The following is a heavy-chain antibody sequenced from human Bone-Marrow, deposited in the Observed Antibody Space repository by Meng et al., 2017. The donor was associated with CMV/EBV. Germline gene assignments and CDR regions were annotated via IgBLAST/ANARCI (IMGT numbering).Heavy chain of an antibody. D-gene: IGHD1-26*01. CDR3: ARDPYSGSDYFDY. V-gene: IGHV1-69*04. J-gene: IGHJ4*02. CDR2: IIPILGIA. CDR1: GYTFTSYD. Sequence: SVKVSCKASGYTFTSYDINWVRQATGQGLEWMGRIIPILGIANYAQKFQGRVTITADKSTSTAYMELSSLRSEDTAVYYCARDPYSGSDYFDYWGQGTLVTVSS.